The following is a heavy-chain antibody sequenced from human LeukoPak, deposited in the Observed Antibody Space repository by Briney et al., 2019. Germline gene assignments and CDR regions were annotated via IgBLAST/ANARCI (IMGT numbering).Heavy chain of an antibody. Sequence: PSETLSLTCTVSGVSISSYYRSWIRQPPGKGLEWIGYIYATGSTNSNPSLKSRVTISVDTSKNQFALNLRAVTAADTAVYYCARHGSVRSPLGPWGQGTLVTVSS. CDR2: IYATGST. CDR3: ARHGSVRSPLGP. CDR1: GVSISSYY. V-gene: IGHV4-4*09. D-gene: IGHD3-10*01. J-gene: IGHJ5*02.